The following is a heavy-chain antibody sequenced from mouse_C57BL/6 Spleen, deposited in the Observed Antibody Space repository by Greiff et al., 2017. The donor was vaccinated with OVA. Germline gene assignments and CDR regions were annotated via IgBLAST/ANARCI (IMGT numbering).Heavy chain of an antibody. CDR3: ARGGDYDERLGFDY. J-gene: IGHJ2*01. CDR2: IHPNSGST. CDR1: GYTFTSYW. V-gene: IGHV1-64*01. D-gene: IGHD2-4*01. Sequence: QVQLQQPGAELVKPGASVKLSCKASGYTFTSYWMHWVKQRPGQGLEWIGMIHPNSGSTNYNEKFKSKATLTVDKSSSTAYMQLSSLTSEDSAVYYGARGGDYDERLGFDYWGQGTTLTVSS.